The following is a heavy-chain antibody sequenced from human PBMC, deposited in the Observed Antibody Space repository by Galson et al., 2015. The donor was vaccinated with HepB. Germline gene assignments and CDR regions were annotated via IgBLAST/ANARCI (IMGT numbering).Heavy chain of an antibody. J-gene: IGHJ4*02. D-gene: IGHD3-10*01. CDR1: GFTFSSYG. CDR2: IRYDGSNK. CDR3: AKDQRAYYGSGSLDY. V-gene: IGHV3-30*02. Sequence: SLRLSCAASGFTFSSYGMHWVRQAPGKGLEWVAFIRYDGSNKYYADSVKGRFTISRDNSKNTLYLQMNSLRAEDTAVYYCAKDQRAYYGSGSLDYWGQGTLVTVSS.